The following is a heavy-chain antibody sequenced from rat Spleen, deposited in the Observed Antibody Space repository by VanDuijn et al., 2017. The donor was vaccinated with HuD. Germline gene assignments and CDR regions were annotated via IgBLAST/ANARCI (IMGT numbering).Heavy chain of an antibody. CDR1: GFTFNNYW. Sequence: EVQLVESGGGLVQPGRSLKLSCVASGFTFNNYWMTWIRQAPGKGLEWVASITNTGGSTYYPDSVKGRFTISRDNAKSTLYLQMNSLRSEDTATYFCARHEDYGGYSRDYFGYWGQGVMGTVSS. V-gene: IGHV5-31*01. D-gene: IGHD1-11*01. J-gene: IGHJ2*01. CDR2: ITNTGGST. CDR3: ARHEDYGGYSRDYFGY.